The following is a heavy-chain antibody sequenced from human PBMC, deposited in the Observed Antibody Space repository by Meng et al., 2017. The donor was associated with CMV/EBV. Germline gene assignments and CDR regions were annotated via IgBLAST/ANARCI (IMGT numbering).Heavy chain of an antibody. CDR2: ISYDGSNK. J-gene: IGHJ4*02. Sequence: GESLKISCAASGFTFSSYGMHWVRQAPGKGLEWVAVISYDGSNKYYADSVKGRFTISRDNSKNTLYLQMNSLRAEGTAVYYCARDLGFVDTAMVSVYWGQGTLVTVSS. D-gene: IGHD5-18*01. CDR3: ARDLGFVDTAMVSVY. V-gene: IGHV3-30*19. CDR1: GFTFSSYG.